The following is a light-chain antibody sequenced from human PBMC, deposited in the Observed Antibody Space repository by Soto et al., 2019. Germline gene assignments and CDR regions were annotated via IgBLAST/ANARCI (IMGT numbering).Light chain of an antibody. CDR3: SSSTSSSTLDVV. V-gene: IGLV2-14*01. CDR1: SSDVGTYNY. Sequence: QSALTQPASVSGSPGQSITISCTGTSSDVGTYNYVSWYQQHPGKAPKLMIYDVSNRPSGVSNRCSGSKSGNTASLTISGLQAEDEADYYCSSSTSSSTLDVVFGGGTKLTVL. J-gene: IGLJ2*01. CDR2: DVS.